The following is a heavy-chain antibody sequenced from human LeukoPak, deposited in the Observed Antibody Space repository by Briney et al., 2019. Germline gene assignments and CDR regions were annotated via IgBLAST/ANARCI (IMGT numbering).Heavy chain of an antibody. V-gene: IGHV4-34*01. CDR1: GGSFSGYY. Sequence: DPSETLSLTCAVYGGSFSGYYWSWIRQPPGKGLEWIGEINHSGSTNYNPSLKSRVTISVDTSKNQFSLKLSSVTAADTAIYYCARENSSGWYRNYFDYWGQGTLVTVSS. D-gene: IGHD6-19*01. CDR2: INHSGST. J-gene: IGHJ4*02. CDR3: ARENSSGWYRNYFDY.